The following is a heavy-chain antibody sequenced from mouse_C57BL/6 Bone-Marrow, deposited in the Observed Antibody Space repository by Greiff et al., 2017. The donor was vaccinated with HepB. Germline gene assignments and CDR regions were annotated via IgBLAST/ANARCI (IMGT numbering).Heavy chain of an antibody. Sequence: VQLQQPGAELAKPGASVKLSCKASGYTFTSYWMQWVKQRPGQGLEWIGEIDPSDSYTNYNQKFKGKATLTVDTSSSTAYRQRSSLTSEDSAVYYCARHYEYAYWGQGTTLTVSS. CDR2: IDPSDSYT. J-gene: IGHJ2*01. V-gene: IGHV1-50*01. CDR3: ARHYEYAY. D-gene: IGHD2-4*01. CDR1: GYTFTSYW.